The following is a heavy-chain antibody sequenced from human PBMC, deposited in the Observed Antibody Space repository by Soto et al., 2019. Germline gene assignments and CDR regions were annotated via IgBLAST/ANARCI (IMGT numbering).Heavy chain of an antibody. J-gene: IGHJ4*02. CDR2: ISGSGGST. V-gene: IGHV3-23*01. Sequence: GGSLRLSCAASGFTFSSYAMSWVRQAPGKGLEWVSAISGSGGSTYYADSVKGRFTISRDNSKNTLYLQMNSLRAEDTAVYYCAKGHYDFWSGYYPPFDYWGQGTLVTVSS. CDR3: AKGHYDFWSGYYPPFDY. CDR1: GFTFSSYA. D-gene: IGHD3-3*01.